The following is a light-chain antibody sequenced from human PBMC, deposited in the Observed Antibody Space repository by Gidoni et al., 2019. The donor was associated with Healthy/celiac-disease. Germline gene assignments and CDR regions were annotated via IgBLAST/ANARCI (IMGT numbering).Light chain of an antibody. Sequence: DIVMTQSPDSLAVSLGERATINCKSSQSVLYSANNKNYLAWYQQKPGQPPKLLIYWASTREPGVPDRFSGSGSGTDFTLTISSLQAEDVAVYYCQQYYSTPLTFXGXTKVXIK. CDR3: QQYYSTPLT. CDR1: QSVLYSANNKNY. J-gene: IGKJ4*01. V-gene: IGKV4-1*01. CDR2: WAS.